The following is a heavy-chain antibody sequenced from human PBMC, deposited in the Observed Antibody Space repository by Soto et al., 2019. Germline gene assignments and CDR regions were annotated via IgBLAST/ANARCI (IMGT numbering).Heavy chain of an antibody. D-gene: IGHD3-10*01. CDR1: GFTFSSYA. CDR3: AKSGVVEQLWFGDYSAFDI. CDR2: ISGSGGST. V-gene: IGHV3-23*01. Sequence: EVQLLESGGGLVQPGGSLRLSCAASGFTFSSYAMSWVRQAPGKGLEWVSAISGSGGSTYYADSVKGRFTISRDNSKNTLYLQMNSLRAEDTAVYYCAKSGVVEQLWFGDYSAFDIWGQGTMVTVSS. J-gene: IGHJ3*02.